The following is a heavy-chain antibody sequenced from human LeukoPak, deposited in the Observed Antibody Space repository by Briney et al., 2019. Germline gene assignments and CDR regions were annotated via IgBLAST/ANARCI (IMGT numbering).Heavy chain of an antibody. CDR2: ISSSSSTI. J-gene: IGHJ4*02. Sequence: GGSLRLSCAASGFTVSSNYMSWVRQAPGKGLEWLSYISSSSSTIYYADSVKGRFTISRDNAKNSLYLQMNSLRAEDTAVYYCARDTSSTYYPYCFDYWGQGTLVTVSS. CDR3: ARDTSSTYYPYCFDY. V-gene: IGHV3-48*01. CDR1: GFTVSSNY. D-gene: IGHD3-22*01.